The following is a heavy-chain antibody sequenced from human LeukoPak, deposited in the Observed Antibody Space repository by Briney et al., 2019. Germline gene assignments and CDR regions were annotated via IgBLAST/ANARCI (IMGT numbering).Heavy chain of an antibody. Sequence: SGTLSLTCTVSGYSISSGYFWGWIRQPPGKGLEWIGGIYHSGTTYYNPSLKSRVTISVDTSKNQFSLKLTSVTAADTAVYYCARGYSSSWYFNWFDPWGQGTLVTVSS. CDR1: GYSISSGYF. J-gene: IGHJ5*02. D-gene: IGHD6-13*01. V-gene: IGHV4-38-2*02. CDR3: ARGYSSSWYFNWFDP. CDR2: IYHSGTT.